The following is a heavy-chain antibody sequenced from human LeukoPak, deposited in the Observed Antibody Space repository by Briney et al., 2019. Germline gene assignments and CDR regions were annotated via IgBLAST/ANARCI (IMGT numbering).Heavy chain of an antibody. V-gene: IGHV4-59*01. J-gene: IGHJ3*02. D-gene: IGHD5-24*01. Sequence: SETLSLTGTVSSRSKRGFYWSWIRHPTGKGLEWVGSIYYSGSTNYNPSLKSRVSISVDTSKKQFSLKLSSVTAADTAVYYCARDRFEDGFNPGGDAFDIWGQGTTVTVSS. CDR2: IYYSGST. CDR1: SRSKRGFY. CDR3: ARDRFEDGFNPGGDAFDI.